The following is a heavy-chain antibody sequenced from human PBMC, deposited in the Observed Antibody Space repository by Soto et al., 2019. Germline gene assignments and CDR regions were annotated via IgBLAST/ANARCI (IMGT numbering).Heavy chain of an antibody. CDR1: GFTFNRYS. CDR3: AREVVTTQWFFDN. Sequence: GGSLRLSCVTSGFTFNRYSMHWFRQAPGKGLEWVAVASGDGDTTFYADSVKGRFTISRDNSKNMLYLQMTSLRTEDTAMYYCAREVVTTQWFFDNWGQGILVTVSS. V-gene: IGHV3-30-3*01. D-gene: IGHD2-8*01. CDR2: ASGDGDTT. J-gene: IGHJ4*02.